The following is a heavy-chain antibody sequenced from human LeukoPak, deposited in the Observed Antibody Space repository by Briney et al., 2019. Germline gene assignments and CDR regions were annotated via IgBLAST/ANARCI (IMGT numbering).Heavy chain of an antibody. J-gene: IGHJ3*02. CDR3: ARHPRLQEGAFDI. CDR2: IYYSGST. V-gene: IGHV4-39*01. CDR1: GGSISSSSYY. Sequence: SETLSLTCTVSGGSISSSSYYWGWIRQPPGKGLEWIGSIYYSGSTYYNPSLKGRVTISVDTSKNQFSLKLSSVTAADTAVYYCARHPRLQEGAFDIWGQGTMVTVSS.